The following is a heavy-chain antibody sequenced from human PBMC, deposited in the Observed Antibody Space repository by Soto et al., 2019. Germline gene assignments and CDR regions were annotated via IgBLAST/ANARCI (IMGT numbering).Heavy chain of an antibody. J-gene: IGHJ4*02. CDR1: GFIFGHYG. V-gene: IGHV3-30*18. D-gene: IGHD5-18*01. Sequence: PGGSLRLSCVGSGFIFGHYGLNWVRQAPGKGLEWVAVISYDSSNKYYAQPVRSRFTISRDNAKDTLYLQMDTLRPEDTAMYYCVKSFSIYGYSEFDQWGQGTLVTVSS. CDR3: VKSFSIYGYSEFDQ. CDR2: ISYDSSNK.